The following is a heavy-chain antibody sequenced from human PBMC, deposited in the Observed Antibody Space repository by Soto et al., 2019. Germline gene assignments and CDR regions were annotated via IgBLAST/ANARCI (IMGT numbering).Heavy chain of an antibody. CDR1: GYTFTGYY. Sequence: GASVKVSCKASGYTFTGYYMHWVRQAPGQGLEWMGWINPNSGGTNYAQKFQGWVTMTRDTSISTAYMELSRLRSDDTAVYYCARGPGIAAADDAFDIWGQGTMVTVSS. V-gene: IGHV1-2*04. CDR2: INPNSGGT. D-gene: IGHD6-13*01. J-gene: IGHJ3*02. CDR3: ARGPGIAAADDAFDI.